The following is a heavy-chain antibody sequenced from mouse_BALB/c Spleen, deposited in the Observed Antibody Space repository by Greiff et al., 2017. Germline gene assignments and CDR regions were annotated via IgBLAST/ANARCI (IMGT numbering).Heavy chain of an antibody. CDR2: ISDGGSYT. D-gene: IGHD2-4*01. CDR1: GFTFSDYY. J-gene: IGHJ4*01. Sequence: EVKVEESGGGLVKPGGSLKLSCAASGFTFSDYYMYWVRQTPEKRLEWVATISDGGSYTYYPDSVKGRFTISRDNAKNNLYLQMSSLKSEDTAMYYCAREYDYDDYAMDYWGQGTSVTVSS. CDR3: AREYDYDDYAMDY. V-gene: IGHV5-4*02.